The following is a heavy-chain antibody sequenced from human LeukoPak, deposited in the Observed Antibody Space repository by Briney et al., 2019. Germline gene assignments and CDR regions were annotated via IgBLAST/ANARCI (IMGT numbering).Heavy chain of an antibody. Sequence: PGGSLRLSCAASGFTFSSYSMNWVRQAPGKGLEWVSSISSSSSYIYYADSVKGRFTISRDNSKNTLYLQMNSLRPEDTAVYYCARGGGGYSGYDGFFDYWGQGTLVTVSS. CDR1: GFTFSSYS. CDR3: ARGGGGYSGYDGFFDY. CDR2: ISSSSSYI. V-gene: IGHV3-21*01. J-gene: IGHJ4*02. D-gene: IGHD5-12*01.